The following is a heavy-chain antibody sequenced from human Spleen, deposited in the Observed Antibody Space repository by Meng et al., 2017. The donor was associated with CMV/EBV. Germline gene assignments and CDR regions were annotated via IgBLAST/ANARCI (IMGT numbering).Heavy chain of an antibody. CDR3: AKDRGSYYSFFDY. CDR1: GFTFSSYS. Sequence: SLKISCAASGFTFSSYSMNWVRQAPRKGLEWVSGISWNSGSIGYADSVKGRFTISRDNAKNSLYLQMNSLRAEDMALYYCAKDRGSYYSFFDYWGQGALVTVSS. D-gene: IGHD1-26*01. V-gene: IGHV3-9*03. J-gene: IGHJ4*02. CDR2: ISWNSGSI.